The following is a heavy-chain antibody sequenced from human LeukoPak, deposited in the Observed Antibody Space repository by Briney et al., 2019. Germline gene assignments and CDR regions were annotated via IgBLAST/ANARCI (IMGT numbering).Heavy chain of an antibody. Sequence: GGSLRLSCAASGFTFSSYWMSWVRQAPGKGLEWVSHITASGTAMFYADSVKGRFTISRDNAKNSLYLQMNSLRDEDTAVYYCATSGSYRFDYCGQGTLVTVSS. CDR1: GFTFSSYW. CDR3: ATSGSYRFDY. V-gene: IGHV3-48*02. J-gene: IGHJ4*02. CDR2: ITASGTAM. D-gene: IGHD1-26*01.